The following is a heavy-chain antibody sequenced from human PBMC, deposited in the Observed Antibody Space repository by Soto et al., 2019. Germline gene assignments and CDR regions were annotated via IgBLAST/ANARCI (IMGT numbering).Heavy chain of an antibody. J-gene: IGHJ4*02. D-gene: IGHD2-15*01. CDR1: GGSFSGYY. CDR2: INHSGST. V-gene: IGHV4-34*01. CDR3: VSSPYDCSGGSCYSYYFDY. Sequence: SETLSLTCAVYGGSFSGYYWSWIRQPPGKGLEWIGEINHSGSTNYNPSLKSRVTISVDTSKNQFSLKLSSVTAADTAVYYCVSSPYDCSGGSCYSYYFDYWGQGTLVTVSS.